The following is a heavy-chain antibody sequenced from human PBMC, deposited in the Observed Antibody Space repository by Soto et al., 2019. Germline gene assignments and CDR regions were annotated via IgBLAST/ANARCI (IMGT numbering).Heavy chain of an antibody. CDR1: GFSLSTSGVG. J-gene: IGHJ4*02. CDR3: AHSHDYYDSSGYPFDY. V-gene: IGHV2-5*02. Sequence: QITLKESGPTLVKPTQTLTLTCTFSGFSLSTSGVGVGWIRQPPGKALEWLALIYWDDDKRYSPSLKSRLTITXXPXKXXVVLTMTNMDPVDTATYYCAHSHDYYDSSGYPFDYWGQGTLVTVSS. CDR2: IYWDDDK. D-gene: IGHD3-22*01.